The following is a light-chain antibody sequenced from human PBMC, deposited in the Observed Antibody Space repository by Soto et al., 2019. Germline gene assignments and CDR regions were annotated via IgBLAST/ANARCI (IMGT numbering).Light chain of an antibody. J-gene: IGKJ1*01. CDR1: QSVDSN. CDR3: QQYGSSRT. CDR2: GAS. Sequence: EIVMTPSPATLSVSPGDGATLSCRASQSVDSNLAWYQRKPGQTPRLLIYGASSRATGIPDRFSGSGSGTDFTLTIGRLEPEDFAVYYCQQYGSSRTFGQGTKVDIK. V-gene: IGKV3-20*01.